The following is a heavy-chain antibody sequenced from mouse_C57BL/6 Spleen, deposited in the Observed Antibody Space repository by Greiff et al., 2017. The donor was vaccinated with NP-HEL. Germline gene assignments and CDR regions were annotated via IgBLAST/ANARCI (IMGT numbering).Heavy chain of an antibody. CDR3: ARSYYGRGYYAMDY. D-gene: IGHD1-1*01. CDR2: IHPNSGST. J-gene: IGHJ4*01. Sequence: QVQLQQSGAELVKPGASVKLSCKASGYTFTSYWMHWVKQRPGQGLEWIGMIHPNSGSTNYNEKFKSKATLTVDKSSSTAYMQLSSLTSEDSAVYYCARSYYGRGYYAMDYWGQGTSVTVSS. V-gene: IGHV1-64*01. CDR1: GYTFTSYW.